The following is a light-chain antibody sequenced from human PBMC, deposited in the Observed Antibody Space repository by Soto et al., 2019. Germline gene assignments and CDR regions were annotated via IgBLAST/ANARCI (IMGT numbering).Light chain of an antibody. CDR3: AAWDDSLNGHVV. V-gene: IGLV1-47*01. J-gene: IGLJ2*01. CDR2: RNN. CDR1: SSNIGSNY. Sequence: QSVLTQPPSASGTPGQRVNISCSGSSSNIGSNYVYWYRQFPGTAPKLLIQRNNQRPSGVPARFSGSKSGTSASLAISGLRSEDEADYYCAAWDDSLNGHVVFGGGTKVTVL.